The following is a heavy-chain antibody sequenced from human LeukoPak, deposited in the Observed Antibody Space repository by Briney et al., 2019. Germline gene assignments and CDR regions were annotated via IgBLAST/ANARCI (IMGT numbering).Heavy chain of an antibody. Sequence: SETLSLTCSVSGGSISSRTYLWGWIRQPPGKGLEWIGTIYHTGTTYYNPSLQSRVTISVDTSKNQFSLNLSSVTATDTAVYFCARHYTLVTAPGAYYMDVWGKGTTVTVSS. CDR2: IYHTGTT. V-gene: IGHV4-39*01. D-gene: IGHD6-13*01. CDR3: ARHYTLVTAPGAYYMDV. J-gene: IGHJ6*03. CDR1: GGSISSRTYL.